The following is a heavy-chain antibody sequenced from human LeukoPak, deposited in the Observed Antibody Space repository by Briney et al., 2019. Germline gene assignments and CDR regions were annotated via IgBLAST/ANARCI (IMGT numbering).Heavy chain of an antibody. V-gene: IGHV4-59*01. CDR3: ARAWATDYFDY. CDR2: MHYSGAI. CDR1: GGSISSYY. Sequence: SETLSLTCTVSGGSISSYYWSWIRQPPGKGLEWIGYMHYSGAINYNPSLESRVTISVDTSKNQFSLKLSSVTAADTAMYYCARAWATDYFDYWGQGTLVTVSS. J-gene: IGHJ4*02.